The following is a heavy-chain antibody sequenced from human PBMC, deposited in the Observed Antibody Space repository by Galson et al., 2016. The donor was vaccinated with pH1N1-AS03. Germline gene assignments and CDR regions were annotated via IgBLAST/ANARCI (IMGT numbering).Heavy chain of an antibody. D-gene: IGHD3-16*01. CDR3: ARPRLNYFDN. CDR2: IYPGNSDS. Sequence: QSGAEVKKPGESLKISCKGSGYRFTNYWIDWVRQMPGKGLEWMGIIYPGNSDSRYNKSFQGQVTISADTSISTVYLQWSSLQASDTAMYYCARPRLNYFDNWGQGTLVTVSS. V-gene: IGHV5-51*03. J-gene: IGHJ4*02. CDR1: GYRFTNYW.